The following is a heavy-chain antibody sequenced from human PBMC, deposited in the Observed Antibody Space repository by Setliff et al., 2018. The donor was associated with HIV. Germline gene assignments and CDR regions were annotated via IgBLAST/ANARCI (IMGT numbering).Heavy chain of an antibody. CDR2: ISVGKGNT. D-gene: IGHD3-10*01. V-gene: IGHV1-18*01. CDR3: ARGQGVHFWVNDAFDI. J-gene: IGHJ3*02. CDR1: GYILGSYD. Sequence: ASVKVSCKASGYILGSYDISWVRQAPGQGLEWVGWISVGKGNTNYAQSLQGRVTMTTDTSTNTAHLEVRSLRSDDTAVYYCARGQGVHFWVNDAFDIWGQGTMVTVSS.